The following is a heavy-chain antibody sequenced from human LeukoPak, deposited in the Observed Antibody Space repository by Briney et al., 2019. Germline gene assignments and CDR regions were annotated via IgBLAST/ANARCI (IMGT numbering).Heavy chain of an antibody. V-gene: IGHV3-30*02. D-gene: IGHD1-1*01. J-gene: IGHJ4*02. CDR3: AKGDTSAWYNVDY. CDR1: GFIFSTYG. CDR2: IRYDGTNE. Sequence: PGGSLRLSCAASGFIFSTYGMHWVRQAPAKGLEWVAFIRYDGTNEYYKDSVKGRFTISRDNSNNILYLQMSSLRVEDTAVYYCAKGDTSAWYNVDYWGQGILVPVSS.